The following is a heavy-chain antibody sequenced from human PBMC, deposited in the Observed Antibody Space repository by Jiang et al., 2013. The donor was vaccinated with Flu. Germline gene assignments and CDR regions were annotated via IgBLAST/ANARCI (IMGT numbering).Heavy chain of an antibody. J-gene: IGHJ4*02. V-gene: IGHV4-59*08. CDR1: GGSISSYY. Sequence: GPGLVKPSETLSLTCTVSGGSISSYYWSWIRQPPGKGLEWIGYIYYSGSTNYNPSLKSRVTISVDTSKNQFSLKLSSVTAADTVVYYCARRVDGDYGSSFDYWGQGTLVTVSS. CDR3: ARRVDGDYGSSFDY. D-gene: IGHD4-17*01. CDR2: IYYSGST.